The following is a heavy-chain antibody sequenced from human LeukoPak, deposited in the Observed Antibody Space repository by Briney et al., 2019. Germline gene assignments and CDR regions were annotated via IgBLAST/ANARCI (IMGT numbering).Heavy chain of an antibody. J-gene: IGHJ3*02. V-gene: IGHV1-46*03. Sequence: ASVKISCKASGYTFTSYYMHWVRQALGQGLEWMGIINPSGGSTSYAQKFQGRVTMTRDTSTSTVYVELSSLRSEDTAVYYCARGIVGATTAFDIWGQGTLVTVSS. CDR2: INPSGGST. D-gene: IGHD1-26*01. CDR1: GYTFTSYY. CDR3: ARGIVGATTAFDI.